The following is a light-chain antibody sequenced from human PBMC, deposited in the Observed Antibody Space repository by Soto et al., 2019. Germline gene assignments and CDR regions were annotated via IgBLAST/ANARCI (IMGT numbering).Light chain of an antibody. V-gene: IGKV1-39*01. J-gene: IGKJ1*01. CDR2: AAS. CDR3: QQSYSTPRT. Sequence: DIQMTQCPSSLSASVGDRFTITCRASQSISSYLNWYQQKPGKAPKLLIYAASSLQSGVPSRFSGSGSGTDFTLTISSLQPEDFATYYCQQSYSTPRTFGQGTKVDI. CDR1: QSISSY.